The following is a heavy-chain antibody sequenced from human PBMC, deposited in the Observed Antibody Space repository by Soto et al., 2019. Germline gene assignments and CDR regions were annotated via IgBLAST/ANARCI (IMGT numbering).Heavy chain of an antibody. D-gene: IGHD3-10*01. CDR2: IYYSGST. CDR1: GGSISSGDYY. V-gene: IGHV4-31*03. CDR3: ARWRRFVDHGSGIDY. Sequence: QVQLQESGPGLVKPSQTLSVICTVSGGSISSGDYYWSWIRQHPGKGLEWIGYIYYSGSTYYNPSLRSRVTISVDTSKNQFSLKLSSVTAADTAAYYCARWRRFVDHGSGIDYWGQGTLVTFSS. J-gene: IGHJ4*02.